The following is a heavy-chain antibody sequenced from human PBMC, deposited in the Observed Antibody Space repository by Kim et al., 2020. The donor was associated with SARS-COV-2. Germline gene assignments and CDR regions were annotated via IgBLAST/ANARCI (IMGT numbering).Heavy chain of an antibody. CDR2: ST. CDR3: VRYSSYGMDV. V-gene: IGHV3-64D*06. J-gene: IGHJ6*02. D-gene: IGHD6-19*01. Sequence: STYYADPVKGRFTISRDNSKNTLYLQMSSLRAEDTAVYYCVRYSSYGMDVWGQGTTVTVSS.